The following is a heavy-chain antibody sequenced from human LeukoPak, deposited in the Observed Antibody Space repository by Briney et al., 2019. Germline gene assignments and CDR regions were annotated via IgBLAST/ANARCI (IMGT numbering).Heavy chain of an antibody. CDR3: ARDRWGSGNMDY. Sequence: GSLRLSCAASGFAFSSYEMNWVRQAPGKGLEGVSYISSSGSAINYADSVKGRFTISRDDAKNSLYLQMNSLRAEDTAVYYCARDRWGSGNMDYWGQGTLVTVSS. D-gene: IGHD3-10*01. CDR1: GFAFSSYE. V-gene: IGHV3-48*03. CDR2: ISSSGSAI. J-gene: IGHJ4*02.